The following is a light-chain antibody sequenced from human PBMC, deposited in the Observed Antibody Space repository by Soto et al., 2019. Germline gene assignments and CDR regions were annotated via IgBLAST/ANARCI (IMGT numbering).Light chain of an antibody. CDR3: AAWDDSLNGVV. V-gene: IGLV1-44*01. Sequence: QSVLTQPPSASETPGQRVAISCSGSSSNIGSNTVNWYQRFPGTAPKLLIYTDDQRPSGVPDRFSGSKSGTSASLAISGLQSEDEADYYCAAWDDSLNGVVFGGGTKLTVL. J-gene: IGLJ2*01. CDR1: SSNIGSNT. CDR2: TDD.